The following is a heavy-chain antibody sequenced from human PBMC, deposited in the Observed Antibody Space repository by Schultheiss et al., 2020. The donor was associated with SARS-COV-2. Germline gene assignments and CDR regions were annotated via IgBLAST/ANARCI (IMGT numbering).Heavy chain of an antibody. CDR2: IYGRGTT. V-gene: IGHV4-61*08. D-gene: IGHD3-10*01. CDR3: ARQEGTGAN. CDR1: GGSISSGDYY. Sequence: SETLSLTCTVSGGSISSGDYYWSWIRQPPGKGLEWIGYIYGRGTTNYNPSLKSRLTISIDTSKSQFSLHLSSVTAADTAVYYCARQEGTGANWGQGILVTVSS. J-gene: IGHJ4*02.